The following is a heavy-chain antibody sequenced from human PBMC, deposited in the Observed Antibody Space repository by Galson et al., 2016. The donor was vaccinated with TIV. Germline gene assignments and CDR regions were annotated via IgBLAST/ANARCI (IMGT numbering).Heavy chain of an antibody. Sequence: SVKVSCKASGYTFSSYGISWVRQAPGQGLEWMGWINAFNDNTHYAQKLQGRVTMTSDTFTSTGYMELRSLKSDDTAVYYCARVSADGSGGAAQFDSWGQGTLVTVSS. D-gene: IGHD6-19*01. J-gene: IGHJ4*02. CDR3: ARVSADGSGGAAQFDS. CDR1: GYTFSSYG. V-gene: IGHV1-18*01. CDR2: INAFNDNT.